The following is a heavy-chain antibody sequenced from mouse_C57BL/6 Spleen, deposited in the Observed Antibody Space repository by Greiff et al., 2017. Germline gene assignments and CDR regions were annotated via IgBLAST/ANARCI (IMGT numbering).Heavy chain of an antibody. CDR1: GYTFTDYN. V-gene: IGHV1-18*01. CDR3: ARNSCAMDY. CDR2: INPNNGGT. J-gene: IGHJ4*01. Sequence: VQLKESGPELVKPGASVKIPCKASGYTFTDYNMDWVKQSHGKSLEWIGDINPNNGGTISNQKFKGKATLAVDKSYSTAYMELRSLTSEDTAVYYCARNSCAMDYWVQGTSVTVSS.